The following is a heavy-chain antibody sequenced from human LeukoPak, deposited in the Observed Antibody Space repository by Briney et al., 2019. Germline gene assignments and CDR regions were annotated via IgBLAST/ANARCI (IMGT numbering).Heavy chain of an antibody. V-gene: IGHV3-21*06. J-gene: IGHJ4*02. D-gene: IGHD3-3*01. CDR2: MSSGSRYI. CDR1: GFTFSNYA. CDR3: ARDRPTGASRVFVVE. Sequence: GGSLRLSCTASGFTFSNYAMTWVRQAPGKGLEWISSMSSGSRYIYYADSVRGRFTIYRDNTKNSLYLVMNNLRAEDTAIYFCARDRPTGASRVFVVEWGQGTPVTVS.